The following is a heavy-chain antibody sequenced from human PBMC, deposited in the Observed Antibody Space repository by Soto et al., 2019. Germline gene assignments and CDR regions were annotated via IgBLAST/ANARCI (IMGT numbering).Heavy chain of an antibody. CDR3: ATGPTYSSSTSCDFSY. D-gene: IGHD2-2*01. CDR1: GFTFSSYG. CDR2: IWYDGSNK. V-gene: IGHV3-33*01. Sequence: QVQLVESGGGVVQPGRSLRLSCAASGFTFSSYGMHWVRQAPGKGLEWLAVIWYDGSNKYYADSVKGRFTISRDNSKNTLYLQMTSLRAEDTVVYYSATGPTYSSSTSCDFSYWGQGTLVTVSS. J-gene: IGHJ4*02.